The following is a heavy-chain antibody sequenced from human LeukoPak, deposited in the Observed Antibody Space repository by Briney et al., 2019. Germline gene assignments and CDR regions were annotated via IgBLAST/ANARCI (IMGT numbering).Heavy chain of an antibody. CDR1: GGSISSGGYY. Sequence: EASQTLSLTCTVSGGSISSGGYYWSWIRQHPGKGLEWIGYIYYSGSTYYNPSLKSRVTISVDTSKNQFSLKLSSVTAADTAVYYCARDRVSGAFDIWGQGTMVTVSS. D-gene: IGHD6-6*01. CDR3: ARDRVSGAFDI. CDR2: IYYSGST. J-gene: IGHJ3*02. V-gene: IGHV4-31*03.